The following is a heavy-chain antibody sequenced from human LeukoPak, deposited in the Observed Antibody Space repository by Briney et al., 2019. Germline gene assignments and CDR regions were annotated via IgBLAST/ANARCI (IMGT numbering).Heavy chain of an antibody. D-gene: IGHD2-2*01. CDR3: AGCISKNCDDAIDV. CDR2: IKQDGSEK. J-gene: IGHJ3*01. V-gene: IGHV3-7*01. Sequence: GGSLRLSCVASGFTFSNYWMSWVRQAPGKGPEWVANIKQDGSEKFYVDSVKGRSTISRDNAENSLYLQIDSLRAEDTAVYYCAGCISKNCDDAIDVWGHGTMVSVSS. CDR1: GFTFSNYW.